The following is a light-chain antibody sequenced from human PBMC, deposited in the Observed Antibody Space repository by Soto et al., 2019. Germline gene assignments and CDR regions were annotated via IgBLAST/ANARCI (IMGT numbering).Light chain of an antibody. CDR2: GAS. V-gene: IGKV3-20*01. J-gene: IGKJ1*01. Sequence: IVRTQSPATLSVSPGERATLSCRASQSVSSNLAWYQQKPGQAPSLLIFGASTRATGIPDRFSGSGSGTDFTLTIRRLEPEDSAVYYCQQYGSSRTFGQGTKVDIK. CDR1: QSVSSN. CDR3: QQYGSSRT.